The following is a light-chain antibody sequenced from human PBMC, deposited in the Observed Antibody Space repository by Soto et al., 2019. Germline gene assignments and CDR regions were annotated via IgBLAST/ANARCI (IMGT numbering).Light chain of an antibody. CDR3: QQYDNVPIT. CDR1: QGISSY. CDR2: DAS. V-gene: IGKV1-33*01. Sequence: DIQLTQSPSFLSASVGDRVTITCRASQGISSYLAWYQKKPGKAPKLLISDASNLETGVPSRFNGSGSGTDFTLTIGSLQPEDFATYYCQQYDNVPITFGQGTRLEIK. J-gene: IGKJ5*01.